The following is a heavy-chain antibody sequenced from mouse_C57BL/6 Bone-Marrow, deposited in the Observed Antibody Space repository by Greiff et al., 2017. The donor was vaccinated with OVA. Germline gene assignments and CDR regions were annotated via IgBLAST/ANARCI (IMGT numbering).Heavy chain of an antibody. CDR2: INYDGSST. Sequence: EVHLVESEGGLVQPGSSMKLSCTASGFTFSDYYMAWVRQVPEKGLEWVANINYDGSSTYYLDSLKSRFIISRDNAKNILYLQMSSLKSEDTATYYCARDNPYYYVSSFYWYFDVWGTGTTVTVSS. V-gene: IGHV5-16*01. D-gene: IGHD1-1*01. CDR3: ARDNPYYYVSSFYWYFDV. J-gene: IGHJ1*03. CDR1: GFTFSDYY.